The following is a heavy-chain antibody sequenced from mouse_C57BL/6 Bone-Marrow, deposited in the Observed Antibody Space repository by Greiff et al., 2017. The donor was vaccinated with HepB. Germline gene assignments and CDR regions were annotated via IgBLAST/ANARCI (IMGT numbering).Heavy chain of an antibody. Sequence: QVQLQQSGAELVRPGTSVKLSCKASGYTFTSYWMHWVKQRPGQGLEWIGVIDPSDSYTNYNQKFKGKATLTVDTSSSTAYMQLSSLTSEDSAVYYCARRYYEDAMDYWGQGTSVTVSS. V-gene: IGHV1-59*01. CDR1: GYTFTSYW. CDR2: IDPSDSYT. CDR3: ARRYYEDAMDY. D-gene: IGHD2-4*01. J-gene: IGHJ4*01.